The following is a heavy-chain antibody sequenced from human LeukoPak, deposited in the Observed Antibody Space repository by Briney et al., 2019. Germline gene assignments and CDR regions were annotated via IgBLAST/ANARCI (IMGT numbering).Heavy chain of an antibody. CDR3: ARDGANDDFWSGYSVDAFDI. D-gene: IGHD3-3*01. V-gene: IGHV3-66*02. Sequence: GGSLRLSCAASGFTVSSNYMSWVRQAPGKGLEWVSVIYSGGSTYYADSVKGRFTISRDNSKNTLNLQMNSLRAEDTAVYYCARDGANDDFWSGYSVDAFDIWGQGTMVTVSS. CDR1: GFTVSSNY. CDR2: IYSGGST. J-gene: IGHJ3*02.